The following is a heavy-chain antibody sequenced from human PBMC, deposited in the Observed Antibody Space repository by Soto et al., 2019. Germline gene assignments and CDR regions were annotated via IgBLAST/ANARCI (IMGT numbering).Heavy chain of an antibody. J-gene: IGHJ5*02. CDR1: GVSIGSHDW. Sequence: QVQLQESGPGLVKPSGTLSLTCAVSGVSIGSHDWWTWVRQPPGKGLERIGESHQSGNTNYNSSLVSRAAISLDKSKIPFSLQLSSVTVADTAVYSCAPRDTGRVSWGQGTLVTVSS. CDR2: SHQSGNT. V-gene: IGHV4-4*02. D-gene: IGHD5-18*01. CDR3: APRDTGRVS.